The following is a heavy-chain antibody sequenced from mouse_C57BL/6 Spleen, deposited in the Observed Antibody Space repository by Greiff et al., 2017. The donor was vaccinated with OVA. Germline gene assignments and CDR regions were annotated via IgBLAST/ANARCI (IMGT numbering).Heavy chain of an antibody. Sequence: QVQLQESGPELVKPGASVKISCKASGYSFTSYYIHWVKQRPGQGLEWIGWIYPGSGNTKYNEKFKGKATLTADTSSSTAYMQLSSLTSEDSAVYYCARSEGYDGYYAMDYWGQGTSVTVSS. D-gene: IGHD2-2*01. CDR2: IYPGSGNT. J-gene: IGHJ4*01. V-gene: IGHV1-66*01. CDR1: GYSFTSYY. CDR3: ARSEGYDGYYAMDY.